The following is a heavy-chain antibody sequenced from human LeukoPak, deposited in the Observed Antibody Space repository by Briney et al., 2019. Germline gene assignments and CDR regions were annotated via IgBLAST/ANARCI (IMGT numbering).Heavy chain of an antibody. J-gene: IGHJ6*02. CDR1: GGSVSSGDYY. CDR3: AREKATTYYYDSSGYYYFGMDV. CDR2: IYYSGST. Sequence: SQTLSLTCTVSGGSVSSGDYYWNWLRQPPGQGLEWIGNIYYSGSTYYYPSLKSRLTISVDTSKNQFSLKLSSVTAADTAVYYCAREKATTYYYDSSGYYYFGMDVWGQGTTVTVSS. D-gene: IGHD3-22*01. V-gene: IGHV4-30-4*01.